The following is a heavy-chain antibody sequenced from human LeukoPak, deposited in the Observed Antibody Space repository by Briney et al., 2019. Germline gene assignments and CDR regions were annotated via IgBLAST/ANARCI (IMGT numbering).Heavy chain of an antibody. J-gene: IGHJ6*02. CDR3: ARGTRYYYYYYGMDV. CDR1: GFTFSSYW. Sequence: GGSLRLSCAASGFTFSSYWMSWVRQAPGKGLEWVANIKQDGSEKYYVDSVKGRFTISRDNAKNSLYLPMNSLRAEDTAVYYCARGTRYYYYYYGMDVWGQGTTVTVSS. V-gene: IGHV3-7*01. D-gene: IGHD1-14*01. CDR2: IKQDGSEK.